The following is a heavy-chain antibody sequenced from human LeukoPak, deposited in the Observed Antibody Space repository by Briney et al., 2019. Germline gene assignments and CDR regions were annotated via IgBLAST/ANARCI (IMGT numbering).Heavy chain of an antibody. CDR1: GFTFDDYG. CDR2: INWNGGST. D-gene: IGHD6-13*01. Sequence: RPGGSLRLSCAASGFTFDDYGMSWVRQAPGKGLEWVSGINWNGGSTGYADSVKGRFTISRDNAKNSLYLQMNSLRAEDTALYYCARESSSRPRRGYYYYYMDVWGKGTTVTVSS. V-gene: IGHV3-20*04. J-gene: IGHJ6*03. CDR3: ARESSSRPRRGYYYYYMDV.